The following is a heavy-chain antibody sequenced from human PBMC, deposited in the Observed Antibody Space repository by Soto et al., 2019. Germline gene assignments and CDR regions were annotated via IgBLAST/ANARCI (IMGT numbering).Heavy chain of an antibody. J-gene: IGHJ5*02. V-gene: IGHV2-5*02. CDR2: IYWDGDR. CDR3: AHRVPYNSYWDVGWFDP. CDR1: GFSLTSSGVG. Sequence: QITLKESGPTLLEPTQTLTLTCSFSGFSLTSSGVGVGWLRQAPGKALECLGIIYWDGDRRYNPSLRQRLTITKDPSKNQVVLTMSYTEPVDTATYYGAHRVPYNSYWDVGWFDPWGQGTLDTVS. D-gene: IGHD1-20*01.